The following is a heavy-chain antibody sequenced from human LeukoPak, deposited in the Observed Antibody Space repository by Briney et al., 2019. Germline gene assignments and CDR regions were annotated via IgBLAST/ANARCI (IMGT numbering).Heavy chain of an antibody. J-gene: IGHJ3*02. Sequence: SVKVSCKASGYTFTVYYMHWVRQAPGQGLEWMGWINPNSGGTNYAQNFQGRVTMTRDTSISTAYMELSRLRSDDTAVYYCARDGNWGSLRGAFDIWGQGTMVTVSS. CDR2: INPNSGGT. CDR3: ARDGNWGSLRGAFDI. V-gene: IGHV1-2*02. D-gene: IGHD7-27*01. CDR1: GYTFTVYY.